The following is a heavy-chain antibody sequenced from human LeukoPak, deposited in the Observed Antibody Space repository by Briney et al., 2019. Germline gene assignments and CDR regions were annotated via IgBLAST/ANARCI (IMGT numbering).Heavy chain of an antibody. V-gene: IGHV4-34*01. J-gene: IGHJ5*02. D-gene: IGHD3-3*01. CDR1: GGSFSGYY. Sequence: SETLSLTCAVYGGSFSGYYWSWIRQPPGKGLEWIGEINHSGSTNYNPSLKSRVTTSVDTSKNQFSLKLSSVTAADTAVYYCARASLDFWSGYPFRWFDPWGQGTLVTVSS. CDR3: ARASLDFWSGYPFRWFDP. CDR2: INHSGST.